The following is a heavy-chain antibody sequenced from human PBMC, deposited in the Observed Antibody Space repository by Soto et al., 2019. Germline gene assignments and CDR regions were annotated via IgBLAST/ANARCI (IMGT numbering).Heavy chain of an antibody. CDR2: IYWDDDK. Sequence: QITLKESGPTLVKPTQTLTLTCTFSGFSLSTRGVGVGWIRQPPGKALEWLSLIYWDDDKRYSPSLRSRLTITRATSKNQVVLTMTNMDPVDTATYYCVRDSSGYYGFDYWGQGALVTVSS. CDR3: VRDSSGYYGFDY. CDR1: GFSLSTRGVG. V-gene: IGHV2-5*02. D-gene: IGHD6-19*01. J-gene: IGHJ4*02.